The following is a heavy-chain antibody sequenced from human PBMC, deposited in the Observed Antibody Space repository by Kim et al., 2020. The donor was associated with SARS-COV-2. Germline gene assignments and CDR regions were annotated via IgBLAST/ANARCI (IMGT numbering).Heavy chain of an antibody. J-gene: IGHJ3*02. CDR2: ISNHGRTD. D-gene: IGHD3-10*01. CDR1: GFTFSSHG. V-gene: IGHV3-30*18. Sequence: GGSLRLSCAASGFTFSSHGMHWVRQAPGKGLEWVAVISNHGRTDYYADPVKGRVTISRDNSKNTLSLQMNSLREEDTGVYYCAKEGSGGAVRAFDIWGQG. CDR3: AKEGSGGAVRAFDI.